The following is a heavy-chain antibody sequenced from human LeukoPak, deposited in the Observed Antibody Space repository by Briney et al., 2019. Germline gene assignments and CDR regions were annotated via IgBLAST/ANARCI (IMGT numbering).Heavy chain of an antibody. Sequence: PGGSLRLSCAASGFTFSSYGMHWVRQAPGKGLEWVAFIRYDGSNKYYADSVKGRFTISRDNSKNTLYLQMNSLRAEDTAVYCCAKGHLLLKWELRDWGQGTLVTVSS. D-gene: IGHD1-26*01. V-gene: IGHV3-30*02. J-gene: IGHJ4*02. CDR3: AKGHLLLKWELRD. CDR2: IRYDGSNK. CDR1: GFTFSSYG.